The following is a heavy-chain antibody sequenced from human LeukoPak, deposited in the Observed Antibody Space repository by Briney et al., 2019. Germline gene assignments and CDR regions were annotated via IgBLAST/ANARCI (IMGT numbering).Heavy chain of an antibody. Sequence: ASVKVSCKASGYTFIGYYMHWVRQPPGQGLEWMGWINPNSGGTDYAQKFQGRVTMTRDTSISTAYMELTRLTSDDTAVYYCATLGRQMAGKNSWGQGTLVTVSS. D-gene: IGHD6-19*01. J-gene: IGHJ4*02. CDR3: ATLGRQMAGKNS. CDR2: INPNSGGT. V-gene: IGHV1-2*02. CDR1: GYTFIGYY.